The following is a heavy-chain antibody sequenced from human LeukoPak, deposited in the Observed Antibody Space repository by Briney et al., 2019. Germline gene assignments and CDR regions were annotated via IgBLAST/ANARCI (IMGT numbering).Heavy chain of an antibody. CDR2: ISYDGTNK. Sequence: GGSLRLSCAASGFTFSSSAMHWVRQAPGKGLEWVAVISYDGTNKYYADSVRGRFTISRDNSKNTVYLQMNSLRREDTAIYYCVRPSIGYSYAFDVWGQGTVVTVSS. CDR3: VRPSIGYSYAFDV. V-gene: IGHV3-30*04. D-gene: IGHD2-2*03. J-gene: IGHJ3*01. CDR1: GFTFSSSA.